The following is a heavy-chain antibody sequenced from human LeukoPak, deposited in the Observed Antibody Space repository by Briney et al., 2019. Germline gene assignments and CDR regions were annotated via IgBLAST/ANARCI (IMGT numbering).Heavy chain of an antibody. CDR3: AMWIQVWKFDY. J-gene: IGHJ4*02. D-gene: IGHD5-18*01. Sequence: GGSLRLSCAASGFTFSSYAMSWVRQAPGKGLEWVSAISGSGGSTYYADSVKGRFTISRDNSKNTLYLQMNSLRAENTAVYYCAMWIQVWKFDYWGQGTLVTVSS. CDR2: ISGSGGST. V-gene: IGHV3-23*01. CDR1: GFTFSSYA.